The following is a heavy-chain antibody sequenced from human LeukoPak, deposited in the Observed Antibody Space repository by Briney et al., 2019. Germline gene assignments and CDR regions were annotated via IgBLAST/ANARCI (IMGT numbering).Heavy chain of an antibody. CDR1: GYTLTELS. V-gene: IGHV1-24*01. Sequence: ASVKVSCKVSGYTLTELSMHWVRQAPGKGLEWMGGFDPEDGETIYAQKFQGRVTITRDTSASIAHMEMSSLRSEDTAVYYCARDSESHMVWSYYGMDVWGQGTSVTVS. D-gene: IGHD3-3*01. J-gene: IGHJ6*02. CDR2: FDPEDGET. CDR3: ARDSESHMVWSYYGMDV.